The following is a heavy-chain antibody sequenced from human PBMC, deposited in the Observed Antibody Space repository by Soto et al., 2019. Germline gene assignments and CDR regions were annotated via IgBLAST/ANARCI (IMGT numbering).Heavy chain of an antibody. Sequence: SVKVSCKASGGTFSSYTISWVRQAPGQGLEWMGRIIPILGIANYAQKFQGRVTITADKSTSTAYMELSSLRSEDTAVYYCATAPMVRGVIYFDYWGQGTLXTVSS. CDR2: IIPILGIA. D-gene: IGHD3-10*01. CDR1: GGTFSSYT. V-gene: IGHV1-69*02. CDR3: ATAPMVRGVIYFDY. J-gene: IGHJ4*02.